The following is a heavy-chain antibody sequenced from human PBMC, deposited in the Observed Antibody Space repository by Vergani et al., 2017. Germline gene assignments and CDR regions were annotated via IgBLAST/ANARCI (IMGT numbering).Heavy chain of an antibody. D-gene: IGHD6-19*01. J-gene: IGHJ6*02. CDR3: ARHLNPGIAVAGYYYYGMDV. CDR1: GGSFSGYY. CDR2: IYYSGST. V-gene: IGHV4-34*11. Sequence: QVQLQQWGAGLLKPSETLSLTCAVYGGSFSGYYWSWIRQPPGKGLEWIGYIYYSGSTNYNPSLKSRVTISVDTSKNQFSLKLSSVTAADTAVYYCARHLNPGIAVAGYYYYGMDVWGQGTTVTVSS.